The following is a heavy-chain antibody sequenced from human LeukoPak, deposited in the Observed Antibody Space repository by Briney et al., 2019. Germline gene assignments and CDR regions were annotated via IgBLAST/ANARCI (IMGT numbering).Heavy chain of an antibody. V-gene: IGHV1-69*01. J-gene: IGHJ2*01. Sequence: GSSVKVSCKASGGTFSSYAISWVRQAPGQGLEWMGGIIPIFGTANYAQKFQGRVTITADESTSTAYMELSSLRSEDTAVYYCARGLGNYYGSGSYYNAGWYFDLWGRGTLVTVSS. CDR1: GGTFSSYA. CDR3: ARGLGNYYGSGSYYNAGWYFDL. D-gene: IGHD3-10*01. CDR2: IIPIFGTA.